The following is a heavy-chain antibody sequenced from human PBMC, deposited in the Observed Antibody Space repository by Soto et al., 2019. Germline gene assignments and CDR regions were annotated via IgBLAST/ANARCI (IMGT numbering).Heavy chain of an antibody. CDR2: IYYSGST. CDR3: ARNPVNWFDP. Sequence: PSETLSLTCTVSGGSISSSSYYWGWIRQPPGKGLKWIGSIYYSGSTYYNPSLKSRVTISVDTSKNQFSLKLSSVTAADTAVDYCARNPVNWFDPWGQGTLVTVSS. CDR1: GGSISSSSYY. J-gene: IGHJ5*02. V-gene: IGHV4-39*01.